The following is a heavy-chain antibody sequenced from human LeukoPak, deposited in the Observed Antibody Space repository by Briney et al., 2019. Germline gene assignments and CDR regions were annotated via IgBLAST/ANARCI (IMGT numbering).Heavy chain of an antibody. CDR2: ISSSSSTI. Sequence: GGSLRLSCAASGFTFSSYSMNWVRQAPGKGLEWVSYISSSSSTIYYADSVKGRFTISRDNAKNSLYLQMNSLRAEDTAVYYCASEWSSGWLDYWGQGTLVTVSS. J-gene: IGHJ4*02. V-gene: IGHV3-48*01. CDR1: GFTFSSYS. CDR3: ASEWSSGWLDY. D-gene: IGHD6-25*01.